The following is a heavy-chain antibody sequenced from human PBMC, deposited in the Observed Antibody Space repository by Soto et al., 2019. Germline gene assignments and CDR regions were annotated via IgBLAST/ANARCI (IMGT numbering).Heavy chain of an antibody. CDR1: GGIFSTYA. D-gene: IGHD3-10*01. J-gene: IGHJ4*02. V-gene: IGHV1-69*01. CDR2: IIPIFGTP. Sequence: QVQLVQSGAEVKKPGSSVKVSCKASGGIFSTYAISWLRQAPGQGLEWMGGIIPIFGTPNYAQRFQGRVTITAAESTITAYMELSRLRSEDTGVDYCARDRDDYGSGNYYDRIDFWGQGPLVTVSS. CDR3: ARDRDDYGSGNYYDRIDF.